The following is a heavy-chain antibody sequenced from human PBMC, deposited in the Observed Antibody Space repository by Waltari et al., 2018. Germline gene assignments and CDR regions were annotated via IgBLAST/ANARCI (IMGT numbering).Heavy chain of an antibody. J-gene: IGHJ5*02. CDR2: IRHDGDAK. Sequence: DVQLVESGGGSVQPGGSLRLSCVAYNFTVSSYWMSWVRQAPGKGLEWVANIRHDGDAKDYVDSVEGRFTISRDNAKNSLFLQMNSLKAEDTAVYYCARGGSYINSWGQGTRVTVSS. D-gene: IGHD3-16*01. CDR3: ARGGSYINS. CDR1: NFTVSSYW. V-gene: IGHV3-7*04.